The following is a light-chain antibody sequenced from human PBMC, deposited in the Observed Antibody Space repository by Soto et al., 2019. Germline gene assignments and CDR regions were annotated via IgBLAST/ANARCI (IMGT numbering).Light chain of an antibody. V-gene: IGLV2-14*01. J-gene: IGLJ1*01. Sequence: QSVLTQPASVSGSLGQSITISCTGTSTDFGGRNYVSWYQQHPGRAPKLILYEVSNRPSGISNRFSGSKSGNTASLTISGLQAEDVADYYCSSYVDVVTLEVFGPGTKVTV. CDR2: EVS. CDR1: STDFGGRNY. CDR3: SSYVDVVTLEV.